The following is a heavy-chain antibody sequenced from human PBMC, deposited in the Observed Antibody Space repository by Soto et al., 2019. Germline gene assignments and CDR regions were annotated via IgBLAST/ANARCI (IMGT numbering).Heavy chain of an antibody. CDR3: ARVRRDYDFWSGYWKGYYFDY. CDR1: GGSFSGYY. D-gene: IGHD3-3*01. CDR2: INHSGST. J-gene: IGHJ4*02. V-gene: IGHV4-34*01. Sequence: SETLSLTCAVYGGSFSGYYWSWIRQPPGKGLEWIGEINHSGSTNYNPSLKSRVTISVDTSKNQFSLKLSSVTAADTAVYYCARVRRDYDFWSGYWKGYYFDYWGQGTLVTVSS.